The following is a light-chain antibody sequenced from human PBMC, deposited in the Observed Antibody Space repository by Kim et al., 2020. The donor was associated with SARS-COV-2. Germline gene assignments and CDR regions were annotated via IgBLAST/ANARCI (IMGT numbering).Light chain of an antibody. V-gene: IGLV3-1*01. J-gene: IGLJ3*02. CDR3: QAWDSSTWV. Sequence: VSPGQTSSITCSGDKLGDKYACWYQQKPGQSPVLVIYQDSKRPSGIPELFSGSNSGNTATLTISGTQAMDEADYYCQAWDSSTWVFGGGTQLTVL. CDR1: KLGDKY. CDR2: QDS.